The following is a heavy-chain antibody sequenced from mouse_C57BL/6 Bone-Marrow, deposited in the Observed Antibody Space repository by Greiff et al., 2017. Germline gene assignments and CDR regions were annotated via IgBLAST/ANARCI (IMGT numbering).Heavy chain of an antibody. CDR3: ARRAAWVGWYFDV. V-gene: IGHV1-54*01. CDR1: GYAFTNYL. J-gene: IGHJ1*03. Sequence: QVQLQQSGAELVRPGTSVKVSCKASGYAFTNYLIEWVKQRPGQGLEWIGVINPGSGGTNYNEKLKGKATMTAYKSSSTAYMQLRSLTSEDSAVYFCARRAAWVGWYFDVWGTGTTVTVSS. CDR2: INPGSGGT. D-gene: IGHD3-3*01.